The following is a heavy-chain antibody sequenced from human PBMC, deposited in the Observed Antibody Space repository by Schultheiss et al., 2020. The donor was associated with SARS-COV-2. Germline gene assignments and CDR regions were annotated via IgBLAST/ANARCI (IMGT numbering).Heavy chain of an antibody. CDR1: GGSISSYY. CDR2: INHSGST. CDR3: ARGATGTTGYYYYGMDV. J-gene: IGHJ6*02. D-gene: IGHD1-7*01. Sequence: SQTLSLTCTVSGGSISSYYWSWIRQPPGKGLEWIGEINHSGSTNYNPSLKSRVTISVDTSKNQFSLKLSSVTAADTAVYYCARGATGTTGYYYYGMDVWGQGTTVTVSS. V-gene: IGHV4-34*01.